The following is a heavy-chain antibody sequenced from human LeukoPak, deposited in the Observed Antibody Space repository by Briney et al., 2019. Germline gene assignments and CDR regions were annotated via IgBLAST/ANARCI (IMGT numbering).Heavy chain of an antibody. CDR3: ARDSLNPPTLTYYDILTGYPDY. Sequence: WGSLRLSCAASGFTFIDHNMNWVRQAPGKGLEWVSSISSSSRYIYYADSVKGRFTISRDNAKNSLYLQMNSLRAEDTAVYYCARDSLNPPTLTYYDILTGYPDYWGQGTLITVSS. D-gene: IGHD3-9*01. CDR2: ISSSSRYI. J-gene: IGHJ4*02. V-gene: IGHV3-21*01. CDR1: GFTFIDHN.